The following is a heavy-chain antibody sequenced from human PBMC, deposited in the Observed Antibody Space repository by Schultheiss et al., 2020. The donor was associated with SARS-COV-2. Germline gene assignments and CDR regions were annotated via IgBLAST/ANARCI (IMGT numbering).Heavy chain of an antibody. CDR1: GFTFSNAW. Sequence: GGSLRLSCAASGFTFSNAWMSWVRQAPGKGLEWVGRIKSKTDGGTTDYAAPVKGRFTISRDDSKNTLYLQMNSLKTEDTAVYYCTTNLDYGDYVFPLYAFDIWGQGTMVTVSS. V-gene: IGHV3-15*01. D-gene: IGHD4-17*01. CDR3: TTNLDYGDYVFPLYAFDI. J-gene: IGHJ3*02. CDR2: IKSKTDGGTT.